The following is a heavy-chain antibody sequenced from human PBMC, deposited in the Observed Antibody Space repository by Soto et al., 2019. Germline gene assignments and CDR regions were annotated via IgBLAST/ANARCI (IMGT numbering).Heavy chain of an antibody. V-gene: IGHV3-23*01. CDR3: ARGSAYSDYDLEY. D-gene: IGHD4-17*01. J-gene: IGHJ4*02. Sequence: EVQLLESGGGLVRPGGSLRLSCAASGFTFTSYAMTWVRQAPGKGLEWVSGISGTGGSTYYPDSVKGRFTISRDKSKNTLYLHVNSLRAEDTAVYYCARGSAYSDYDLEYWGQGTLVTVSS. CDR2: ISGTGGST. CDR1: GFTFTSYA.